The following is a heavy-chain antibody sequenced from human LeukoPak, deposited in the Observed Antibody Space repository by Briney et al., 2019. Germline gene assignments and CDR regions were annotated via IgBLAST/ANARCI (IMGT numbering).Heavy chain of an antibody. CDR3: ARHYGP. D-gene: IGHD3-16*01. CDR2: VYVSGST. J-gene: IGHJ5*02. Sequence: SETLSLTCTVSGGAIDRYNWWSWVRQSPGRGPEWIAEVYVSGSTYYNPSLKSRVTISVDTSKNQFSLKLNSVTAADTAVYYCARHYGPWGQGTLVTVSS. V-gene: IGHV4-4*02. CDR1: GGAIDRYNW.